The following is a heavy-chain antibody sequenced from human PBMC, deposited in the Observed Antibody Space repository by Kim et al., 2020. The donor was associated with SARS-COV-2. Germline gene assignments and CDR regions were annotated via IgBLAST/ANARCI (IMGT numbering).Heavy chain of an antibody. D-gene: IGHD1-26*01. CDR1: GFTFSSYA. CDR3: AKMDGSYSYFDY. J-gene: IGHJ4*02. V-gene: IGHV3-23*01. CDR2: ISGSGGST. Sequence: GGSLRLSCAASGFTFSSYAMSWVRQAPGKGLEWVSAISGSGGSTYYADSVKGRFTISRDNSKNTLYLQMNSLGAEDTAVYYCAKMDGSYSYFDYWGQGTLVTVSS.